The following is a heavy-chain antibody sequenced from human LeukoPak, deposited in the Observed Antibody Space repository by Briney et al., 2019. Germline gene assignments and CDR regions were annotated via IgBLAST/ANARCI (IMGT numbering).Heavy chain of an antibody. CDR1: GFTFSSYA. CDR2: ISGSGGNT. CDR3: AKVAGYTNTPEDY. D-gene: IGHD6-13*01. J-gene: IGHJ4*02. V-gene: IGHV3-23*01. Sequence: GGSLRLSCAASGFTFSSYAMSWVRQAPGKGLEWVSGISGSGGNTYYADSVKGRFTISRDNSKNTLYLQMNSLRAEDTAVYHCAKVAGYTNTPEDYWGQGTLVTVSS.